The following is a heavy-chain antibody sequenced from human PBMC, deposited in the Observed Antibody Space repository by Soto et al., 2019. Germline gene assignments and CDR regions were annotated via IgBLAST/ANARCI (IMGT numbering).Heavy chain of an antibody. CDR2: IGTLHDT. CDR1: GFTFSASD. Sequence: EVQLVESGGGLVQPGGSLRLSCAASGFTFSASDMHWVRQATGKGLEWVAAIGTLHDTYYPDSVKGRFTISRENAKNSLYFQMNSLRAEDTAVYYCARQASYWHGGGGWIDPWGQGTLVTVSS. J-gene: IGHJ5*02. V-gene: IGHV3-13*01. D-gene: IGHD2-8*02. CDR3: ARQASYWHGGGGWIDP.